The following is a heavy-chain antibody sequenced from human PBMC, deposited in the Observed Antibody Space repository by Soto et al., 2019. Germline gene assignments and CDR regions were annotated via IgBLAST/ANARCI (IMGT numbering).Heavy chain of an antibody. CDR3: ARKDKSGYFNWFDP. V-gene: IGHV5-51*01. CDR2: IFPSDSDT. D-gene: IGHD3-22*01. Sequence: GESLKISCRTSGYKFTSYWIAWVRQMPGKGLEWMGIIFPSDSDTRYSPSLQGQVTISADRSTSTVFLQWASLKASDTAVYFCARKDKSGYFNWFDPWGQGTLVTVSS. CDR1: GYKFTSYW. J-gene: IGHJ5*02.